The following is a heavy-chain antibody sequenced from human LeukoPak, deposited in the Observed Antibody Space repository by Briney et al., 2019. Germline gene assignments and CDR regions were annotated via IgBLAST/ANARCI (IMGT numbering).Heavy chain of an antibody. CDR3: ARDRGSFVGSSWYSHYMDV. D-gene: IGHD6-13*01. Sequence: TFSXYAXXXXRQXPGQGLXXXXXIIPIFGTANYAQKFQGRVTITADESTSTAYMELSSLRSEDTAVYYCARDRGSFVGSSWYSHYMDVWGKGITVTVSS. J-gene: IGHJ6*03. CDR1: TFSXYA. V-gene: IGHV1-69*01. CDR2: IIPIFGTA.